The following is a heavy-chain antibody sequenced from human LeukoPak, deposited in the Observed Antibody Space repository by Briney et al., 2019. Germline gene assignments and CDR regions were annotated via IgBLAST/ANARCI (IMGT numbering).Heavy chain of an antibody. CDR2: IYYSGST. V-gene: IGHV4-39*07. CDR3: ARDWTYYDFWSGPADAFDI. Sequence: SETLSLTCTVSGGSISSSSYYWGWIRQPPGKGLEWIGSIYYSGSTYYNPSLKSRVTISVDTSKNQFSLKLSSVTAADTAVYYCARDWTYYDFWSGPADAFDIWGQGTMVTVSS. J-gene: IGHJ3*02. D-gene: IGHD3-3*01. CDR1: GGSISSSSYY.